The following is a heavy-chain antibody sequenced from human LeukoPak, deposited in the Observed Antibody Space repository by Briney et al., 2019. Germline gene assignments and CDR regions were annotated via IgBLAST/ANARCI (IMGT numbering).Heavy chain of an antibody. Sequence: GGSLRLSCAASGFTFSSYAMHWVRQAPGKGLEWVAVISYDGSNKYYADSVKGRFTISRDNSKNTLYLQMNSLRAEDTAVYYCTTIGYCTNGVCPNDYWGQGTLVTVSS. CDR3: TTIGYCTNGVCPNDY. V-gene: IGHV3-30-3*01. D-gene: IGHD2-8*01. CDR1: GFTFSSYA. J-gene: IGHJ4*02. CDR2: ISYDGSNK.